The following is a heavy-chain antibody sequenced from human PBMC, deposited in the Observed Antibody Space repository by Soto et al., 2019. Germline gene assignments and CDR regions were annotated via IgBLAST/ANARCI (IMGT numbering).Heavy chain of an antibody. CDR2: IIPIFDTA. D-gene: IGHD1-1*01. V-gene: IGHV1-69*01. Sequence: QVQLVQSGAELRKPGSSVKVSCKASGGTFSDYTINWVRQAPGQRFEWMGGIIPIFDTANYAEKFQGRVTIIADESTSTSFMEVSSLRSEDTAVYYCARNGTLTGYSYGMDVWGQGTMVTVSS. CDR3: ARNGTLTGYSYGMDV. J-gene: IGHJ6*02. CDR1: GGTFSDYT.